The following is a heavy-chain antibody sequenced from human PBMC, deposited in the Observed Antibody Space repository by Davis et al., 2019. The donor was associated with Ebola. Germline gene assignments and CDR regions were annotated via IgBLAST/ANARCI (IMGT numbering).Heavy chain of an antibody. J-gene: IGHJ4*02. CDR2: ISAYNGNT. CDR1: GYTFTSYG. D-gene: IGHD2-15*01. V-gene: IGHV1-18*04. Sequence: GESLKISCKGSGYTFTSYGISWVRQAPGQGLEWMGWISAYNGNTNYAQKLQGRVTMTTDTSTSTAYMELRSLRSDDTAVYYCARGDCSGGSCYSPDYWGQGTLVTVSS. CDR3: ARGDCSGGSCYSPDY.